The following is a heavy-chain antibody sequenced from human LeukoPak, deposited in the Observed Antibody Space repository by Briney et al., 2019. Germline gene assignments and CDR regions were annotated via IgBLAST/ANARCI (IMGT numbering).Heavy chain of an antibody. CDR2: ISHDGTYK. CDR3: AKDRGGSYYLIDY. Sequence: GGSLRLSCAASGFTITTYAMTWVRQAPGKGLESVAVISHDGTYKNYADSVKGRFTISRDNSKNTLYLQMNSLRAEDTAVYYCAKDRGGSYYLIDYWGQGTLVTVSS. D-gene: IGHD1-26*01. V-gene: IGHV3-30*04. CDR1: GFTITTYA. J-gene: IGHJ4*02.